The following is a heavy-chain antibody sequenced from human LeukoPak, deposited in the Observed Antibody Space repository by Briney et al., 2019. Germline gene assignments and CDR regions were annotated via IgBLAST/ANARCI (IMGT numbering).Heavy chain of an antibody. J-gene: IGHJ4*02. Sequence: PGGSLRLSCAASGFTFSSYAMHWVRQAPGKGQEWVAVISYDGSNKYYADSVKGRFTISRDNSKNTLYLQMNSLRAEDTAVYYCASTSGVDLMVRGVIITTSFDYWGQGTLVTVSS. CDR2: ISYDGSNK. D-gene: IGHD3-10*01. CDR3: ASTSGVDLMVRGVIITTSFDY. V-gene: IGHV3-30*04. CDR1: GFTFSSYA.